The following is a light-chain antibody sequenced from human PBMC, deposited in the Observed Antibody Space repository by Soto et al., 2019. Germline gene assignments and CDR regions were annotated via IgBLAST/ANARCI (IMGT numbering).Light chain of an antibody. CDR3: QTWATGPDWV. V-gene: IGLV4-69*01. J-gene: IGLJ3*02. CDR2: LDSDGSH. Sequence: QPVLTQSPSASASLGASVKLTCILSSGHGTYTITWHQQQPDKGPRYLMNLDSDGSHYKGDGIPDRFSGSSSGAERYLTISSLQSEDEADYYCQTWATGPDWVFGGGTKLTVL. CDR1: SGHGTYT.